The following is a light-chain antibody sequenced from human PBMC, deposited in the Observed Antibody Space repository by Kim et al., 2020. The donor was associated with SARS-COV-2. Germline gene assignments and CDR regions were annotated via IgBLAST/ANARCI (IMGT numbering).Light chain of an antibody. J-gene: IGLJ2*01. CDR3: CSYAGSNTIV. V-gene: IGLV2-23*02. Sequence: QSALTQPASVSGSPGQSITISCTGTNSDIGSYNLVSWYQHHPGRAPQLIIYEVTKRPSGVSNRFSASKSGNTASLTISGLQAEDEANYYCCSYAGSNTIVFGVGTQLTVL. CDR1: NSDIGSYNL. CDR2: EVT.